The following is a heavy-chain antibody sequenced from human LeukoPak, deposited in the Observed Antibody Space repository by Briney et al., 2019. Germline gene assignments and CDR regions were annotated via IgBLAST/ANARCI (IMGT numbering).Heavy chain of an antibody. D-gene: IGHD3-9*01. V-gene: IGHV4-59*08. J-gene: IGHJ4*02. CDR2: IYNSGST. CDR1: GGSISSYY. CDR3: AGHRRLADFDY. Sequence: SETLSLTCTVSGGSISSYYWSWIRQPPGKGLEWIGYIYNSGSTNNPSLKSRVTISEDTSKSQFSLKPSSVTAADTAVYYCAGHRRLADFDYWGQGTLVTVSS.